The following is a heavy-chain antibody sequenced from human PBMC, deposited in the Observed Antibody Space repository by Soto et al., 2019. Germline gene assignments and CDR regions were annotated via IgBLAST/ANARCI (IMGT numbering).Heavy chain of an antibody. D-gene: IGHD1-1*01. CDR3: ARHRRETGTYAQPIDN. CDR2: ICSSGTT. Sequence: SETLSLTCTVSGDSISGCDYYWGWVRQPPGKGLAWIGSICSSGTTYYNPSLKSRVTISVGTSNNQFSLSLTSVTAADTAVYFCARHRRETGTYAQPIDNWGQGTLVTVSS. CDR1: GDSISGCDYY. J-gene: IGHJ4*02. V-gene: IGHV4-39*01.